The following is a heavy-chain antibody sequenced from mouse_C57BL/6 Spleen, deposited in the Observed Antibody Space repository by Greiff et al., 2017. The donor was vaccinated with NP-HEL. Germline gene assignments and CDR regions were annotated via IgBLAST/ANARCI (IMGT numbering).Heavy chain of an antibody. CDR3: ARGPNYYGSSWDAMDY. V-gene: IGHV1-69*01. D-gene: IGHD1-1*01. J-gene: IGHJ4*01. CDR2: IYPSDSYT. Sequence: QVQLPQSGAELVMPGASVKLSCKASGYTFTSYWMHWVKPRPGQGLEWIGEIYPSDSYTNYNQKFTGQYTLTVDKSSSTAYTQLSSLTSEDSAVYYCARGPNYYGSSWDAMDYWGQGTSVTVSS. CDR1: GYTFTSYW.